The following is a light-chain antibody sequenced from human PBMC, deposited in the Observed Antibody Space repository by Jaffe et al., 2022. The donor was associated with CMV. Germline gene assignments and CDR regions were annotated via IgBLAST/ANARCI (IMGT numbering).Light chain of an antibody. CDR1: QSVTSKY. CDR3: QQYGVNTPLT. J-gene: IGKJ4*01. CDR2: GAS. V-gene: IGKV3-20*01. Sequence: EVVLTQSPATLSLSPGERATLSCRASQSVTSKYLVWYQQKPGQAPRLLIYGASNRATGIPDRFSGSGSGTDFTLTISRLEPEDFAVYSCQQYGVNTPLTFGGGTKVEVK.